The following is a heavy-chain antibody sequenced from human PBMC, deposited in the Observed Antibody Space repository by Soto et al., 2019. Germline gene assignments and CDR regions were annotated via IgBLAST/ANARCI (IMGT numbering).Heavy chain of an antibody. V-gene: IGHV1-69*01. J-gene: IGHJ6*02. CDR3: ARDSAYYDFWSGYYMGGDYYYGMDV. CDR2: IIPIFGTA. CDR1: GGTFSSYA. D-gene: IGHD3-3*01. Sequence: QVQLVQSGAEVKKPGSSVKVSCKASGGTFSSYAISWVRQAPGQWLEWMGGIIPIFGTANYAQKFQGRVTITADESTSTAYMELSSLRSEDTAVYYCARDSAYYDFWSGYYMGGDYYYGMDVWGQGTTVTVSS.